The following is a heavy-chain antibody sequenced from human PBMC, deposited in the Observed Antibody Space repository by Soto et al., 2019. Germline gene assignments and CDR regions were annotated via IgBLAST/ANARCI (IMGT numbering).Heavy chain of an antibody. Sequence: SETLSLTCTVSGGSISRYHWSWIRQPPGKGLEWIGYIYYSGSTKYNPSLKSRVTISVDTSNNQFSLKLNSVTAADTAVYYCARARSVPAGDEYYFYGMDVWGQGTTVTVSS. CDR2: IYYSGST. CDR1: GGSISRYH. V-gene: IGHV4-59*01. CDR3: ARARSVPAGDEYYFYGMDV. D-gene: IGHD2-2*01. J-gene: IGHJ6*02.